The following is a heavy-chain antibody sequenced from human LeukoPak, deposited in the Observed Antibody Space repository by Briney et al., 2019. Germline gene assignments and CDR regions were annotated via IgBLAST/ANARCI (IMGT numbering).Heavy chain of an antibody. CDR3: AKDRYGDFYYYYGMDV. CDR2: ISYDGSNK. D-gene: IGHD4-17*01. J-gene: IGHJ6*02. V-gene: IGHV3-30*18. CDR1: GFTISSYG. Sequence: GGSLRLSCAASGFTISSYGIHWVRQAPGKGLEWVAVISYDGSNKYYADSVKGRFTISRDNSKNTLYLQMNSLRAEDTAVYYCAKDRYGDFYYYYGMDVWGQGTTVTVSS.